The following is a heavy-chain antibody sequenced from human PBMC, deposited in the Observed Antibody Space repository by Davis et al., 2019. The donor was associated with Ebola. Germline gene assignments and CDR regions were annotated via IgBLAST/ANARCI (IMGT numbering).Heavy chain of an antibody. V-gene: IGHV3-11*05. Sequence: GGSLRLSCAASGFTFSDYYMSWIRQAPGKGLEWVSYISSSSSYTNYADSVKGRFTISRDNPKNSLYLQMNSLRAEDTALYYCAKEGYSSSWYGWGAFDIWGQGTMVTVSS. J-gene: IGHJ3*02. D-gene: IGHD6-13*01. CDR2: ISSSSSYT. CDR1: GFTFSDYY. CDR3: AKEGYSSSWYGWGAFDI.